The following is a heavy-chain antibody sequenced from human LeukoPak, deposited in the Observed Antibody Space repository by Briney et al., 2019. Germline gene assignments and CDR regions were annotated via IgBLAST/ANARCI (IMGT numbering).Heavy chain of an antibody. Sequence: SETLSLTCTVSAYSISSGYYWGWIRQPPGKGLEWIGNIYPTGSTYYNPSLKSRVTISVDTSKNQFSLKVSSVSAADTAVYYSARAYSSSWYWNWFDPWGQGTLVTVSS. D-gene: IGHD6-13*01. J-gene: IGHJ5*02. V-gene: IGHV4-38-2*02. CDR2: IYPTGST. CDR3: ARAYSSSWYWNWFDP. CDR1: AYSISSGYY.